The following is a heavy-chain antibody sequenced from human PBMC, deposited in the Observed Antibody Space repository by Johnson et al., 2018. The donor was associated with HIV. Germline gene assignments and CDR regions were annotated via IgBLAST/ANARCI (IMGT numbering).Heavy chain of an antibody. J-gene: IGHJ3*02. CDR1: GFTFSSYA. Sequence: VQLVESGGGVVQPGRSLRLSCAASGFTFSSYAMHWVRQAPGKGLEWVAVILYDGSNKYYADSVKGRFTISRDNSKNTLYLQMNSLRVEDTAVYYCASLTWVARSSRFYAFDIWGQGTMVTVSS. V-gene: IGHV3-30-3*01. CDR2: ILYDGSNK. CDR3: ASLTWVARSSRFYAFDI. D-gene: IGHD6-13*01.